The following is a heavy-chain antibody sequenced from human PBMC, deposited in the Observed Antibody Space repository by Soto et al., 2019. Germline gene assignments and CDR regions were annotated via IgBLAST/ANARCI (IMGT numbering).Heavy chain of an antibody. CDR3: ARDLGALWTFDY. D-gene: IGHD3-10*01. V-gene: IGHV1-46*03. CDR1: GYTFTSYY. Sequence: QVQLVQSGAEVKKPGASVKVSCKASGYTFTSYYMHWVRQAPGQGLEWMGIINPSGGSTSYAQKFQGRVTMTRETSTSTVYMELSSLRSEDTAVYYCARDLGALWTFDYWGQGTLVTVSS. CDR2: INPSGGST. J-gene: IGHJ4*02.